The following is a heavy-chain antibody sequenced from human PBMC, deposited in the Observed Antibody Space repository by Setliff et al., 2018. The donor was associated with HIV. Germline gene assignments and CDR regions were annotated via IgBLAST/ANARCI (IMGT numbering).Heavy chain of an antibody. CDR3: ARGYDVVTGSPLYYMDV. Sequence: SETLSLTCTVSGASSSSHYWSWIRQPPGKAPEWIGYVYNSGTTKYNPSLKSRVTISVDTSKNQFSLRLNSVTAADTAVYYCARGYDVVTGSPLYYMDVWGKGTTVTVSS. CDR2: VYNSGTT. D-gene: IGHD3-9*01. V-gene: IGHV4-59*11. J-gene: IGHJ6*03. CDR1: GASSSSHY.